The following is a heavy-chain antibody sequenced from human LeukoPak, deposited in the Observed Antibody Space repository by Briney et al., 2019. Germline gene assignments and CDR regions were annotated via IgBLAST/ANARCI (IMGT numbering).Heavy chain of an antibody. D-gene: IGHD5-18*01. Sequence: PGGSLRLSCAASGFTFSSYGMNRVRQAPGKGLEWVSSISSSSSYIYYADSVKGRFTISRDNAKNSLYLQMNSLRAEDTAVYYCASNLPYVDTGYWGQGTLVTVSS. J-gene: IGHJ4*02. CDR1: GFTFSSYG. CDR2: ISSSSSYI. V-gene: IGHV3-21*01. CDR3: ASNLPYVDTGY.